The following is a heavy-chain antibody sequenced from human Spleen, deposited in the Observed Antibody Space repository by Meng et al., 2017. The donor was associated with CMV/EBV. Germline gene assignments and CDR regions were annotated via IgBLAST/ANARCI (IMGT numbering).Heavy chain of an antibody. D-gene: IGHD3-22*01. CDR3: ARAAYYYDSSGYPRFSSFDY. Sequence: FTGYYMHWVRQAPGQGLEWMGWINAHNGGTNYAQKFQGRVTMTRDTSITTAHMELSRVRSDDTAVYYCARAAYYYDSSGYPRFSSFDYWGQGTLVTVSS. J-gene: IGHJ4*02. V-gene: IGHV1-2*02. CDR1: FTGYY. CDR2: INAHNGGT.